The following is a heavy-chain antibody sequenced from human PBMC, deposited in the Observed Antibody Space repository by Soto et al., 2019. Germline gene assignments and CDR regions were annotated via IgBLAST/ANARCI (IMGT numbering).Heavy chain of an antibody. Sequence: ASVKVSCKASGNTFTSYAMHWVRQAPGQRLEWMGWINAGNGNTKSSQKFQGRVTITADESTSTAYMELSSLRSEDTAVYYCATVLNFWSGHLDNWFDPWGQGTLVTV. CDR1: GNTFTSYA. D-gene: IGHD3-3*01. CDR2: INAGNGNT. J-gene: IGHJ5*02. CDR3: ATVLNFWSGHLDNWFDP. V-gene: IGHV1-3*01.